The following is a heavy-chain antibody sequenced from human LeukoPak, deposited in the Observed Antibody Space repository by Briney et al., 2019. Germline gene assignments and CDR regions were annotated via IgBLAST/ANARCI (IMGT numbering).Heavy chain of an antibody. CDR1: GGTFSSYA. CDR2: IIPIFGTA. V-gene: IGHV1-69*05. CDR3: ARASYSGSYFLSVDWFDP. Sequence: ASVKVSCKASGGTFSSYAISWVRQAPGQGLEWMGGIIPIFGTANYAQKFQGRVTITTDESTSTAYMELSRLRSEDTAVYYCARASYSGSYFLSVDWFDPWGQGTLVTVSS. J-gene: IGHJ5*02. D-gene: IGHD1-26*01.